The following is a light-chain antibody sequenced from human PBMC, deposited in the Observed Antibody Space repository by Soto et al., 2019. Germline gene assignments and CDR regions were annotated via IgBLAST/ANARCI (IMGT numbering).Light chain of an antibody. CDR3: QQRSDWPWT. CDR2: RAS. V-gene: IGKV3-11*01. J-gene: IGKJ1*01. Sequence: EIVLPRSRDPLSLSPCESATIFYSASQTVNNNYVAWYQQKPGQAPRLLIFRASNKATGIPDRFSGSGSGTDFTLTISNLEPEDFAVYYCQQRSDWPWTFGQGTKV. CDR1: QTVNNN.